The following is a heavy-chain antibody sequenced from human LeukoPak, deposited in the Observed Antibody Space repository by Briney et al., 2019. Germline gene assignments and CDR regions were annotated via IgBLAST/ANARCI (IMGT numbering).Heavy chain of an antibody. V-gene: IGHV4-30-4*01. D-gene: IGHD3-22*01. Sequence: PLETLSLTCTVSGGSISSGDYYWSWIRQPPGKGLEWIAYMYYSGSTYYNPSLKSRVTMSADTSKNQFSLKLSSVTAADTAVYYCARPYYYDSRIDPWGQGTLVTVSS. J-gene: IGHJ5*02. CDR1: GGSISSGDYY. CDR2: MYYSGST. CDR3: ARPYYYDSRIDP.